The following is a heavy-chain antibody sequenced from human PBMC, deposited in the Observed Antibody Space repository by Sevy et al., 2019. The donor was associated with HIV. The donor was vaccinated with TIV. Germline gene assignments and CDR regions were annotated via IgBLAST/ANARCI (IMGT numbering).Heavy chain of an antibody. CDR2: INYNGQI. Sequence: SETLSLTCTVSGGSITSLYWNWIGQPQGKGVGWMPKINYNGQINSNPSPKSRVTLSLDTSKNQFSLRLSSVTAADTAMYYCAGENAWGRGYSWGQGTLVTVSS. CDR3: AGENAWGRGYS. J-gene: IGHJ4*02. CDR1: GGSITSLY. V-gene: IGHV4-59*08. D-gene: IGHD1-26*01.